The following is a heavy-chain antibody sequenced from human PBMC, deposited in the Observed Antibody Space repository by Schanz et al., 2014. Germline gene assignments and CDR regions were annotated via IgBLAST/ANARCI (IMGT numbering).Heavy chain of an antibody. Sequence: QVQLVQSGAELKNPGASVKVSCKASGYSFSAYYIHWMRQAPGQGLEWLGRFTHISQKFQGRVTMTRDTSSTTAYMELNSLRSDDTAVYYCARAPTRMNMFRGVTYFFDYWGQGTLVTVSS. CDR2: FT. J-gene: IGHJ4*02. V-gene: IGHV1-2*06. CDR1: GYSFSAYY. D-gene: IGHD3-10*01. CDR3: ARAPTRMNMFRGVTYFFDY.